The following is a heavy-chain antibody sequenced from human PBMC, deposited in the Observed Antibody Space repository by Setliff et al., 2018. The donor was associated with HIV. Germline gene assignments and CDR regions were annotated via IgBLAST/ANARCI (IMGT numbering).Heavy chain of an antibody. Sequence: PGGSLRLSCAASGFTFSDHYMDWVRQAPGKGLEWVGRTRNKVNSYTTEYAASVKGRFTISRDDSKNTVYLQMNSLKTEDTAVYYCTTAPSTIFGVVPNLWGQGTLVTVSS. D-gene: IGHD3-3*01. CDR1: GFTFSDHY. CDR3: TTAPSTIFGVVPNL. V-gene: IGHV3-72*01. CDR2: TRNKVNSYTT. J-gene: IGHJ4*02.